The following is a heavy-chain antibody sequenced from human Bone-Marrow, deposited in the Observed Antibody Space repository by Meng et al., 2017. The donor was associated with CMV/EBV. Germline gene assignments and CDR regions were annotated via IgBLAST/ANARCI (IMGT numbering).Heavy chain of an antibody. CDR3: AWGYNVSVVPGAIMLRGRGSPVPPRGGPFGY. J-gene: IGHJ4*02. CDR2: MNPHSGHT. CDR1: GYSFTSYD. D-gene: IGHD2-2*02. V-gene: IGHV1-8*03. Sequence: ASVKVSCKASGYSFTSYDINWVRQAPGQGLEWMGWMNPHSGHTGYAQKYQGRVTITRNTSISTAYMSLGSLTSEDTAVYYCAWGYNVSVVPGAIMLRGRGSPVPPRGGPFGYWGQGTLVTVSS.